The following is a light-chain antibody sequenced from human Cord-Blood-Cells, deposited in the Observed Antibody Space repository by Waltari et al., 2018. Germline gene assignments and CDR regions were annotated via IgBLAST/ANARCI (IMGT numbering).Light chain of an antibody. V-gene: IGKV1-39*01. CDR3: QQSYSTPFT. J-gene: IGKJ3*01. Sequence: DIHMIQSPSSLPASVRDRVTITCRASQRISSYLNWYQQKPGKAPKLLIYAASSLQSGVPSRFSGSGSGTDFTLTISSLQPEDFATYYCQQSYSTPFTFGPGTKVDIK. CDR1: QRISSY. CDR2: AAS.